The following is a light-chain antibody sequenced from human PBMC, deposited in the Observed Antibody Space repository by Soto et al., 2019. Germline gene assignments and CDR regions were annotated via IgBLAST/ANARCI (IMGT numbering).Light chain of an antibody. J-gene: IGKJ1*01. CDR1: QSVSSN. V-gene: IGKV3-15*01. Sequence: EIVMTQSPATLSVSPGERATLSCRASQSVSSNLAWYQQKPGQAPRLLIYGASTRATGIPARFSGSGSGTEFTLTISSLQSEDFEVYYCQQYNNWPLTLGQGTKADIK. CDR3: QQYNNWPLT. CDR2: GAS.